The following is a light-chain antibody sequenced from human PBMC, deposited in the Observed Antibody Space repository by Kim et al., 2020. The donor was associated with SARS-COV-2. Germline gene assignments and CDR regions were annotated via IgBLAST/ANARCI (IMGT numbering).Light chain of an antibody. Sequence: QKVTISCSGSSSNIGNNYVSWYQQLPGTAPKLLIYDNNKRPSGIPDRFSGSKSGTSATLGITGLQTGDEADYYCGTWDNSLSAGYVFGTGTQLTVL. CDR2: DNN. CDR3: GTWDNSLSAGYV. CDR1: SSNIGNNY. J-gene: IGLJ1*01. V-gene: IGLV1-51*01.